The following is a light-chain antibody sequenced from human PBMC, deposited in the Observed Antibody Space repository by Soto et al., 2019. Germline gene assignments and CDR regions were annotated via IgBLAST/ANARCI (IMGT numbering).Light chain of an antibody. CDR3: AAWDDNLNGPV. CDR2: SNN. Sequence: QSVLTQPPSASGTPGQRVTISCSGSSSNIASHTENWYQHLPGTAPTLLIYSNNQRPSGVPDRFSGSKSSTSASLAISGLQSEDEADYYCAAWDDNLNGPVFGGGTQLTVL. V-gene: IGLV1-44*01. J-gene: IGLJ2*01. CDR1: SSNIASHT.